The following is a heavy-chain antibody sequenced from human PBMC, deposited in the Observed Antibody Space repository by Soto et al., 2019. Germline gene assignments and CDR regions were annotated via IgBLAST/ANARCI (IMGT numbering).Heavy chain of an antibody. CDR1: GGSISSYY. J-gene: IGHJ4*02. Sequence: SETLSLTCTVSGGSISSYYWSWIRQPAGKGLEWIGRIYTSGSTNYNPSLKSRVTMSVDTSKNQFSLKLSSVTAADTAVYYCARGGGKPNDFWSGYYVYWGQGTLVTVSS. D-gene: IGHD3-3*01. V-gene: IGHV4-4*07. CDR2: IYTSGST. CDR3: ARGGGKPNDFWSGYYVY.